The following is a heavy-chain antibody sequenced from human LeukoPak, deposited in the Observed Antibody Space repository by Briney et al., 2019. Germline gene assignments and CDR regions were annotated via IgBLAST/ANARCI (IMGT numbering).Heavy chain of an antibody. CDR1: GISISSGYW. D-gene: IGHD3-9*01. CDR2: ISHSGST. V-gene: IGHV4-4*02. J-gene: IGHJ4*02. Sequence: SGTLSLTCVVSGISISSGYWWSWVRPPPGKGLEWIGEISHSGSTNYNPSLKSRVTISLDTSKNHFSLRLSSVTAADTAVYFCARIDWNPDYWGQGTLVTVSS. CDR3: ARIDWNPDY.